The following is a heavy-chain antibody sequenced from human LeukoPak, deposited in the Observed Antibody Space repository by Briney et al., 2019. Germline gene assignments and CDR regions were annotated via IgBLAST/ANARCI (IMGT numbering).Heavy chain of an antibody. J-gene: IGHJ4*02. CDR3: AKRAPPARLLWFGEPLAFDY. D-gene: IGHD3-10*01. Sequence: PGGSLRLSCAASGFTFSTYAMNWVRQAPGKGLEWVSGIVGSGGNTYYPDSVKGRFTISRDNSRNTLYLQINSLRADDTAVYYCAKRAPPARLLWFGEPLAFDYWGQGTLVTVSS. CDR2: IVGSGGNT. V-gene: IGHV3-23*01. CDR1: GFTFSTYA.